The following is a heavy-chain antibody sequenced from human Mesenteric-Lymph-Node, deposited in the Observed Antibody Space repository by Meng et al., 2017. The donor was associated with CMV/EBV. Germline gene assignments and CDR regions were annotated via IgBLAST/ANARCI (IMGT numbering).Heavy chain of an antibody. Sequence: ASVKVSCKASGYTFTGYDINWVRQATGQGLEWMGWMNPNSGNTGYAQKFQGRVTITRNTSISTAYMELSSLRSEDTAVYYCARHDGGSYDFWSGYYRTLDYWGQGTLVTVSS. D-gene: IGHD3-3*01. V-gene: IGHV1-8*03. J-gene: IGHJ4*02. CDR3: ARHDGGSYDFWSGYYRTLDY. CDR1: GYTFTGYD. CDR2: MNPNSGNT.